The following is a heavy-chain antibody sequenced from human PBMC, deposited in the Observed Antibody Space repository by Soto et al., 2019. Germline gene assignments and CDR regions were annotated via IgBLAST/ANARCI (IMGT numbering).Heavy chain of an antibody. D-gene: IGHD2-15*01. CDR3: VRDADKPDCSGYCRAWWYYRIDV. CDR2: ISSSGDSK. V-gene: IGHV3-23*01. CDR1: GFTFNNYA. Sequence: EVQLLESGGALVQSGGSLRLSCAASGFTFNNYAMGWVRQAPGKGLQWVSSISSSGDSKYYRDSVKGRFTIFRDTSKNTLYVQMTSRRVEDMAVYYGVRDADKPDCSGYCRAWWYYRIDVWGQGTTVTVSS. J-gene: IGHJ6*02.